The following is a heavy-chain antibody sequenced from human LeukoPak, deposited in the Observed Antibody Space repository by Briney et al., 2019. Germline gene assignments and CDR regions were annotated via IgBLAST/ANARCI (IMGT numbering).Heavy chain of an antibody. CDR2: INPNSGGT. CDR1: GYTFTAYY. Sequence: ASVKVSCKASGYTFTAYYMHWMRRAPGQGREWMGWINPNSGGTDFAQKFQGRVTMTRDTSISTVYMELSRLRSDDTAVYTCAKDRGEPYYFDSWGQGTQVTVSP. CDR3: AKDRGEPYYFDS. V-gene: IGHV1-2*02. D-gene: IGHD3-16*01. J-gene: IGHJ4*02.